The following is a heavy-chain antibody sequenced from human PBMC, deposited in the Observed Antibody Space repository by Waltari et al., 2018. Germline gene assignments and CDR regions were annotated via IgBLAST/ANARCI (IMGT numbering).Heavy chain of an antibody. V-gene: IGHV1-69*05. CDR3: AKDLRLPGGY. D-gene: IGHD5-18*01. CDR1: GGTFSSYA. Sequence: QVQLVQSGAEVKKPGSSVKVSCKASGGTFSSYAISWVRQAPGQGLEWMGGISPFFATANYAQKFQGRVTMTTDESMSTAYMDLSSLRSEDTAVYYCAKDLRLPGGYWGQGTLVTVSS. CDR2: ISPFFATA. J-gene: IGHJ4*02.